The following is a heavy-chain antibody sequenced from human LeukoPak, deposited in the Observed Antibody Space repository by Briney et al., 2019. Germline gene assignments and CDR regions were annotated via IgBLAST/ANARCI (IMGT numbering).Heavy chain of an antibody. CDR2: IYYSGST. J-gene: IGHJ6*03. CDR1: GGSISSSSYY. CDR3: AREGRYYYYYMDV. Sequence: PSETLSLTCTVSGGSISSSSYYWGWIRQPPGKGLEWIGSIYYSGSTYYSPSLKSRVTISVDTSKNQFSLKLSSVTAADTAVYYCAREGRYYYYYMDVWGKGTTVTVSS. V-gene: IGHV4-39*02.